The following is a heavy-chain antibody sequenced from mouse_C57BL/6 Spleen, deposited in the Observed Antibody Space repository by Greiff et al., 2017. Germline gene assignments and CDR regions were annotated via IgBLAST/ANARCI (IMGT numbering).Heavy chain of an antibody. J-gene: IGHJ2*01. CDR2: IDPETGGT. V-gene: IGHV1-15*01. CDR1: GYTFTDYE. Sequence: QVQLKQSGAELVRPGASVTLSCKASGYTFTDYEMHWVKQTPVHGLEWIGAIDPETGGTAYNQKFKGKAILTADKSSSTAYMELRSLTSEDSAVYYCTRRNFYYGYGYYFDYWGQGTTLTVSS. CDR3: TRRNFYYGYGYYFDY. D-gene: IGHD2-2*01.